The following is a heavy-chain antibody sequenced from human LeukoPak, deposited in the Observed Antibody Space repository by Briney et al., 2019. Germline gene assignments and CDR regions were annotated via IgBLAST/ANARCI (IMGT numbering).Heavy chain of an antibody. Sequence: GASVKVSCKASGYTFTSYAIHWVRQAPGQRLEWMGWVNAGNDNTKYSQKFQGRVTITRDTSASTAYMELSSLRSEDTAVYYCARVGYSGYDSRPVFDYWGQGTLVTVSS. V-gene: IGHV1-3*01. CDR2: VNAGNDNT. CDR1: GYTFTSYA. CDR3: ARVGYSGYDSRPVFDY. J-gene: IGHJ4*02. D-gene: IGHD5-12*01.